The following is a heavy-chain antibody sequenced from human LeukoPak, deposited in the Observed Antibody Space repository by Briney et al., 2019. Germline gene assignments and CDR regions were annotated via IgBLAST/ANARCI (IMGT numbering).Heavy chain of an antibody. CDR2: IDITGSST. CDR3: ARGPPLFDH. CDR1: GFTFSDYT. V-gene: IGHV3-48*01. Sequence: GGSLRLSCAASGFTFSDYTMNWVRQAPGKGLEWISYIDITGSSTYYADSVKGRFTISRDNVKNSLYLQMSSLRAEDTALYYCARGPPLFDHWGQGTLVTVSS. J-gene: IGHJ5*02.